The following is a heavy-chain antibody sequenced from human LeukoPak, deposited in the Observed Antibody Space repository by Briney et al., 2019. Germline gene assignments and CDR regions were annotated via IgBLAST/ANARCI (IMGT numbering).Heavy chain of an antibody. CDR3: AGSTVRRTIAVDY. J-gene: IGHJ4*02. CDR2: MYYIGSPNYNPWSP. Sequence: SETLSLTCTVSGDSISSYYWSWIRQPPGKGLEWIGYMYYIGSPNYNPWSPNYNPSLKSRVAISLVTSNNQFSLRLDSLTAADTDVYYCAGSTVRRTIAVDYWGQGTLVTVSS. V-gene: IGHV4-59*08. D-gene: IGHD4-11*01. CDR1: GDSISSYY.